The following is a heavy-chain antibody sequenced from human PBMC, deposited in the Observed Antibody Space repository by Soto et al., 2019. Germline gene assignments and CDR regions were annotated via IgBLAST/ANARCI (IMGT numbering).Heavy chain of an antibody. CDR1: GGSISSNFYY. Sequence: SETLSLTCTVSGGSISSNFYYWGWIRQPPGKGLQWIGNIYYRGSTNYNPSLKSRVTISVDTSKNQFSLKLSSVTAADTAVYYCARHLTYCSAGSCYSDFPYYGMDVWGQGTTVTVSS. J-gene: IGHJ6*02. V-gene: IGHV4-39*01. CDR3: ARHLTYCSAGSCYSDFPYYGMDV. CDR2: IYYRGST. D-gene: IGHD2-15*01.